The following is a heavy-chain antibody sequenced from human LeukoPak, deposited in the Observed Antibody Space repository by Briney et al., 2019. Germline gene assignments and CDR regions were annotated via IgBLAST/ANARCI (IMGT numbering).Heavy chain of an antibody. V-gene: IGHV4-31*03. D-gene: IGHD3-10*01. CDR1: GGSISSGSYY. Sequence: SQTLSLTCTVSGGSISSGSYYWSWIRQQPGKGLEWIGYIYYSGSTFYNPSLKSRVTISVDTSKNHFSLKLTSVTAADTAVYYCARFDYGSGSYSRYFDYWGQGTLVTVSS. J-gene: IGHJ4*02. CDR2: IYYSGST. CDR3: ARFDYGSGSYSRYFDY.